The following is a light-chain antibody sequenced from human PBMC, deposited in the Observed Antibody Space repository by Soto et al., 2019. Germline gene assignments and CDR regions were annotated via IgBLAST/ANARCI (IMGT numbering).Light chain of an antibody. Sequence: AIRMTQSPSSLSASTGDSVTITCRASQGISSYLAWNQQKPGKAPTLLIYDASTLQSGVTSRFSGSGSGTDFPLSVSSLKSEDFETYYSPKYYSYPRKFGKGTKVEIK. CDR3: PKYYSYPRK. J-gene: IGKJ1*01. CDR2: DAS. V-gene: IGKV1-8*01. CDR1: QGISSY.